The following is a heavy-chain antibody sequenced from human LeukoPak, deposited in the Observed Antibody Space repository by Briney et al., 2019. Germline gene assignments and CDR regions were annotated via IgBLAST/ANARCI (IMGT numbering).Heavy chain of an antibody. CDR3: ARDGLRWPYYMDV. J-gene: IGHJ6*03. V-gene: IGHV1-2*02. CDR2: INPNSGGT. CDR1: GYTFTSYY. Sequence: ASVKVSCKASGYTFTSYYMHWVRQAPGQGLEWMGWINPNSGGTNYAQKFQGRVTMTRDTSISTAYMELSRLRSDDTAVYYCARDGLRWPYYMDVWGKGTTVTVSS. D-gene: IGHD4-23*01.